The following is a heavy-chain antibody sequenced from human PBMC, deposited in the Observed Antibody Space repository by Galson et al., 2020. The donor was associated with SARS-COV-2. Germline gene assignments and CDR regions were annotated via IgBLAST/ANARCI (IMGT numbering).Heavy chain of an antibody. V-gene: IGHV1-8*01. CDR3: ASSCWVRGVRPITPYYYYGMDV. J-gene: IGHJ6*02. Sequence: ASVTVSCQASGYTFTSYDINWVRQATGQGLEWMGWMNPNSGNTGYAQKFQGRVTMTRNTSISTAYMELSSLRSEDTAVYYCASSCWVRGVRPITPYYYYGMDVWGQGTTVTVSS. CDR1: GYTFTSYD. D-gene: IGHD3-10*01. CDR2: MNPNSGNT.